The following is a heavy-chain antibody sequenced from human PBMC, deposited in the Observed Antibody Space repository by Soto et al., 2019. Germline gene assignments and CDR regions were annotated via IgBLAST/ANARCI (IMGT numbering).Heavy chain of an antibody. J-gene: IGHJ6*02. CDR3: TADSSSWAYYYYYGMDV. CDR1: GFTFSNAW. V-gene: IGHV3-15*01. D-gene: IGHD2-2*01. CDR2: IKSKTDDGTT. Sequence: GSLRLSCTVSGFTFSNAWMTWVRQAPGKGLEWVGRIKSKTDDGTTDYAAPVKGRFTISRDDSRNTLCLQMNSLKTEDTAVYYCTADSSSWAYYYYYGMDVWGQGTTVTVSS.